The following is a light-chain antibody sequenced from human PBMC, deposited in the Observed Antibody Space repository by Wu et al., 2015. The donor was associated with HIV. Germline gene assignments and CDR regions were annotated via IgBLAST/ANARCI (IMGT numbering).Light chain of an antibody. V-gene: IGKV3-20*01. CDR3: QQYGSSPYT. CDR1: QSVNSDY. CDR2: GAS. J-gene: IGKJ2*01. Sequence: LTQSPGTLSLSPGERATLSCRASQSVNSDYLAWYQQKHGQAPRLLIYGASSRATGIPDRVSGSGSGTDFTLTISRLEPEDFAVYYCQQYGSSPYTFGQGTKLEIK.